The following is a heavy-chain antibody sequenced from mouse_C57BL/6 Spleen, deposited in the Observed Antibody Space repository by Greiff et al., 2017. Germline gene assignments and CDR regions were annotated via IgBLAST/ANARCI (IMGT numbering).Heavy chain of an antibody. Sequence: EVQVVESGGGLVQPKGSLKLSCAASGFSFNTYAMNWVRQAPGKGLEWVARIRSKSNNYATYYADSVKDRFTISRDDSESMLYLQMNNLKTEDTAMYYCVRRGGAMDYWGQGTSVTVSS. V-gene: IGHV10-1*01. J-gene: IGHJ4*01. CDR2: IRSKSNNYAT. CDR3: VRRGGAMDY. CDR1: GFSFNTYA.